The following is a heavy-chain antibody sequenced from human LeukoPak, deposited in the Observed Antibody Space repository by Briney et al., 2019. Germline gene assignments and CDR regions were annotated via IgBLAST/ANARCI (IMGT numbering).Heavy chain of an antibody. V-gene: IGHV1-46*01. CDR2: INPSDDST. J-gene: IGHJ6*02. CDR1: GYTFTSYY. D-gene: IGHD3-3*01. Sequence: ASVTVSFMASGYTFTSYYMHWLRQPPGQGLEGMGIINPSDDSTSYTQKFQGRVTITSDTYTSTVYMELSSLRSEDTAVYYCARDFGPVDGTIFGVVISAYGMDVWGQGTTVTVSS. CDR3: ARDFGPVDGTIFGVVISAYGMDV.